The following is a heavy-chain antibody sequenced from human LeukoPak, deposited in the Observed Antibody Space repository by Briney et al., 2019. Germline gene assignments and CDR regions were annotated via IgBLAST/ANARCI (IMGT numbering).Heavy chain of an antibody. CDR3: ARGRYDFWSGSYYYYGMDV. Sequence: ASVKVSCKASGYTFTSYDINWVRQATGQGLEWMGWMNPNSGNTGYAQKFQGRVTMTRNTSISTAYMELSSLRSEDTAVYYCARGRYDFWSGSYYYYGMDVWAQGTTVTVSS. D-gene: IGHD3-3*01. V-gene: IGHV1-8*01. CDR2: MNPNSGNT. J-gene: IGHJ6*02. CDR1: GYTFTSYD.